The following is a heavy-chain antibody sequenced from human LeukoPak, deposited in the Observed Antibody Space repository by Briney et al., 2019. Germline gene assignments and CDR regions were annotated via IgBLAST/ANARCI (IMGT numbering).Heavy chain of an antibody. V-gene: IGHV1-2*02. CDR2: INPNSGGT. CDR3: AGRPYASGSH. CDR1: GYTFTDYY. Sequence: ASVKVSCKASGYTFTDYYMNWVRQAPGQGLEWMGWINPNSGGTNYAQKFQGRVTMTRDTSISTAYMELSRLRSDDTAVYYCAGRPYASGSHWGQGTLVAVSS. J-gene: IGHJ4*02. D-gene: IGHD3-10*01.